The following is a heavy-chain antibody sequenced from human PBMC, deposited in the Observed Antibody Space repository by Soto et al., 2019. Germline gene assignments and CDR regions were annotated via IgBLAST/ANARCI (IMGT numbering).Heavy chain of an antibody. CDR1: GFMFSRYA. V-gene: IGHV3-30-3*01. CDR3: ARSRSGAVPDSFSY. D-gene: IGHD3-3*01. Sequence: PGGSLRLSCAASGFMFSRYAIHWVRQAPGKGLEWVAVISKDGSVNYYADSVRGRFSISRDKSKNTVYLEMNGMRDDDTAVFYCARSRSGAVPDSFSYWGQGTLVTVSS. CDR2: ISKDGSVN. J-gene: IGHJ1*01.